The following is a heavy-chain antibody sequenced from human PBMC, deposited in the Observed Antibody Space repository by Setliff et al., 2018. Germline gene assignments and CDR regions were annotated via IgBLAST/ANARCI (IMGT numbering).Heavy chain of an antibody. V-gene: IGHV1-69*05. CDR3: ARDYGASDGFDI. CDR1: GGTFSNIG. Sequence: GPSVKVSCKASGGTFSNIGISWVRQAPGQGLEWMGGIIPLFGTTNYAQEFQGRVTITTDESTNTAYMELSSLRSEDTAMYYCARDYGASDGFDIWGQGTMVTVSS. D-gene: IGHD4-17*01. CDR2: IIPLFGTT. J-gene: IGHJ3*02.